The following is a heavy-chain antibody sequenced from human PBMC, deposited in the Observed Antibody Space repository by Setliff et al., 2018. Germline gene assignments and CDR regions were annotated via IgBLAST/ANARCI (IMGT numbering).Heavy chain of an antibody. J-gene: IGHJ3*02. V-gene: IGHV1-18*01. CDR3: AREPLWGSHDAFDI. CDR2: ISGYTGET. CDR1: GFSFTSFG. Sequence: ASVKVSCKTSGFSFTSFGFSWVRQAPGQGLEWMGSISGYTGETNYAQNLQGRVTMTRDASTSTAYMELRSLRSDDTAVYYCAREPLWGSHDAFDIWGQGTMVTVSS. D-gene: IGHD7-27*01.